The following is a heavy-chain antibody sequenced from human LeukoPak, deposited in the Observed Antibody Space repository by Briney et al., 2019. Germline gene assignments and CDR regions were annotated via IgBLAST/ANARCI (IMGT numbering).Heavy chain of an antibody. CDR3: AKDLRVNCSGGSCYDWFDP. CDR2: ISYGGSNK. J-gene: IGHJ5*02. Sequence: GVPVRLYCAASGFTFSSYGMLCVRQAPGKGRVGVAVISYGGSNKYYADCVRGRFTISRDNSKNTLYLQMNSLRAEDTAVYYCAKDLRVNCSGGSCYDWFDPWGQGTLVTVSS. V-gene: IGHV3-30*18. CDR1: GFTFSSYG. D-gene: IGHD2-15*01.